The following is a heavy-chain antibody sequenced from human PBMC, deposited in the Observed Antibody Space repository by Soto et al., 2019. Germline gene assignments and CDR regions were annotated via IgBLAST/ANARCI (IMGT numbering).Heavy chain of an antibody. J-gene: IGHJ4*02. D-gene: IGHD1-26*01. V-gene: IGHV3-23*01. CDR3: ARRGSGSYYDY. Sequence: EVQLLESGGGLVQPGGSLRLSCAASGFTFSSYAMRWVRQAPGKGLEWVSAISGSGGSTYYADSVKGRFTISRDNSKNPPYLQMNSLRAEDTAVYYCARRGSGSYYDYWRQGTLVTVGS. CDR2: ISGSGGST. CDR1: GFTFSSYA.